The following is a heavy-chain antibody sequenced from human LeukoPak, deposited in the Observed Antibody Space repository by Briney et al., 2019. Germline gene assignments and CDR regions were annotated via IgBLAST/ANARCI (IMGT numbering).Heavy chain of an antibody. Sequence: SETLSLTCTVSGGSISSYYWSWIRQPPGKGLEWIGYIYYSGSTNYNPSLKSRVTISVDTSKNQFSLKLSSVTAADTAVYYCARGQGYSYGYSWFDPWGQGTLVTVSS. J-gene: IGHJ5*02. CDR2: IYYSGST. CDR3: ARGQGYSYGYSWFDP. V-gene: IGHV4-59*01. D-gene: IGHD5-18*01. CDR1: GGSISSYY.